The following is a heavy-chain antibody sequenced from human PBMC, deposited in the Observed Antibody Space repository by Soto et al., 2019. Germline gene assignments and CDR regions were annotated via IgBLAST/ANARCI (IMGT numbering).Heavy chain of an antibody. J-gene: IGHJ6*03. CDR2: IYYSGST. CDR1: GGSISSYY. CDR3: ARGDYDRYYYYYYTDV. D-gene: IGHD4-17*01. V-gene: IGHV4-59*01. Sequence: SETLSRTCTVSGGSISSYYWSWIRQPPGKGLEWIGYIYYSGSTNYNPSLKSRVTISVDTSKNQFSLKLSSVTAADTAVYYCARGDYDRYYYYYYTDVWGKGTTVTVSS.